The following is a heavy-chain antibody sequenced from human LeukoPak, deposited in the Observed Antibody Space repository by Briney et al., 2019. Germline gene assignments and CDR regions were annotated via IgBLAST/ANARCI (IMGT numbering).Heavy chain of an antibody. Sequence: PSETLSFTCTVSGGSISSSSYYWGWIRQPPGKGLEWIGSAYYSGSTYHNPSLKSRVTISVDTSRNQLSLKLTSVTAADTAVYYCARATDSNGWLFDYWGQGTLVTVSS. CDR2: AYYSGST. V-gene: IGHV4-39*07. CDR3: ARATDSNGWLFDY. D-gene: IGHD6-19*01. J-gene: IGHJ4*02. CDR1: GGSISSSSYY.